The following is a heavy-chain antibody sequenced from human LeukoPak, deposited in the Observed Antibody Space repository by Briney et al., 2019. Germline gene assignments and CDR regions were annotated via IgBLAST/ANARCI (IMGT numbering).Heavy chain of an antibody. CDR3: ARYCSSTSCYGA. CDR1: GFTFSSYS. D-gene: IGHD2-2*01. V-gene: IGHV3-48*01. Sequence: GGSLRLSCAASGFTFSSYSMNWARQAPGKGLEWVSYISSSSTIYYTDSVKGRFTISRDNAKNSLYLQMNSLRAEDTAVYYCARYCSSTSCYGAWGQGTLVTVSS. CDR2: ISSSSTI. J-gene: IGHJ5*02.